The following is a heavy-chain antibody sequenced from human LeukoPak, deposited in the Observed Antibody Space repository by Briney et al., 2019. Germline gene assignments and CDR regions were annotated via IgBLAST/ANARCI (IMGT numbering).Heavy chain of an antibody. CDR2: IYTSGST. J-gene: IGHJ6*02. Sequence: SETLSLTCTVSGGSISSYYWSWIRQPAGKGLEWIGRIYTSGSTNYNPSLKSRVTMSVDTSKNQFSLKLSSVTAADTAVYYCARGPDIVVVLAAGYYYGMDVWGQGTTVTVSS. CDR1: GGSISSYY. D-gene: IGHD2-2*01. CDR3: ARGPDIVVVLAAGYYYGMDV. V-gene: IGHV4-4*07.